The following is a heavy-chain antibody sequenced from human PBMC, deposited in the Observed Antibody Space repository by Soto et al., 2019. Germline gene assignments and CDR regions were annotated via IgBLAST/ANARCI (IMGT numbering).Heavy chain of an antibody. J-gene: IGHJ6*03. D-gene: IGHD3-3*01. Sequence: EVQLLESGGGLVQPGGSLRLSCAASGFTFSSYAMSWVRQAPGKGLEWVSAISGSGGSTYYADSVKGRFTISRDNSKNTLYLQMNSLRAEDTAVYYRAKHVQIFYYYYYMDVWGKGTTVTVSS. CDR1: GFTFSSYA. CDR3: AKHVQIFYYYYYMDV. CDR2: ISGSGGST. V-gene: IGHV3-23*01.